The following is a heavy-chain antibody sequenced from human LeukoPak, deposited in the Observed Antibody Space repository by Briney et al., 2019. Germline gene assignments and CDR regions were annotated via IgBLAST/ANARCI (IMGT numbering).Heavy chain of an antibody. CDR3: ARDGTWTYYYDSSGAADAFDI. CDR1: GFTFSSYS. CDR2: ISSSSSYI. D-gene: IGHD3-22*01. V-gene: IGHV3-21*01. J-gene: IGHJ3*02. Sequence: PGGSLRLSCAASGFTFSSYSMNWVRQAPGKGLEWVSSISSSSSYIYYADSVKGRFTISRDNAKNSLYLQMNSLGAEDTAVYYCARDGTWTYYYDSSGAADAFDIWGQGTMVTVSS.